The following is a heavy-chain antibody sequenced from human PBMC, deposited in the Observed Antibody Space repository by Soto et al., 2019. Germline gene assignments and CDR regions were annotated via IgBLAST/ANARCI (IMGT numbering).Heavy chain of an antibody. CDR3: ARDSGYSGYDPPSPNDY. V-gene: IGHV1-18*01. CDR2: ISAYNGNT. D-gene: IGHD5-12*01. CDR1: GYTFTSYG. J-gene: IGHJ4*02. Sequence: ASVKVSCKASGYTFTSYGISWVRQAPGQGLEWMGWISAYNGNTNYAQKLQDRVTMTTDTSTSTAYMELRSLRSDDTAVYYCARDSGYSGYDPPSPNDYWGQGTLVTVSS.